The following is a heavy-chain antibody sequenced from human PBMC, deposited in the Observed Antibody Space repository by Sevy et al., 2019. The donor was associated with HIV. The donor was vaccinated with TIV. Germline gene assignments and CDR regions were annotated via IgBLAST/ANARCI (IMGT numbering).Heavy chain of an antibody. V-gene: IGHV3-21*01. D-gene: IGHD3-3*01. CDR3: ARGSDGGFWSGYYMYYFDY. J-gene: IGHJ4*02. CDR2: ISSSYI. CDR1: GFTFSSYS. Sequence: GGSLRLSCAASGFTFSSYSMNWVRQAPGKGLEWVSSISSSYIYYADSVKGRFTNSRDNAKNSLYPKMNSLRPDDTAVYYCARGSDGGFWSGYYMYYFDYWGQGTLVTVSS.